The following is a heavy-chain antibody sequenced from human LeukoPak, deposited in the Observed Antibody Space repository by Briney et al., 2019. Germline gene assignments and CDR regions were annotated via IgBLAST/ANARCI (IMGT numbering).Heavy chain of an antibody. CDR2: IRSSGSTI. CDR3: AREDRYSSGWRSYAFDI. V-gene: IGHV3-11*04. Sequence: GGSLRLSCAASGFTFSAYYMSWIRQAPGKGLEWVSYIRSSGSTIYYADSVKGRFTISRDNAKNSLYLQMNSLRAEDTAVYYCAREDRYSSGWRSYAFDIWGQGTMVTVSS. CDR1: GFTFSAYY. D-gene: IGHD6-19*01. J-gene: IGHJ3*02.